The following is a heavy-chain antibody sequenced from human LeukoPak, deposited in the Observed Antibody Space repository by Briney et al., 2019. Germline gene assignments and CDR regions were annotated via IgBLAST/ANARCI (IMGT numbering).Heavy chain of an antibody. CDR3: ARDRRDGYNKGFDY. D-gene: IGHD5-24*01. J-gene: IGHJ4*02. CDR2: MNPNSANT. CDR1: GYTFTNYD. V-gene: IGHV1-8*03. Sequence: ASVKVSCKASGYTFTNYDINWVRQATGQGLEWMGWMNPNSANTGYSQKFQGRVTFTRDTSISTAYMELSSLRSEDTAVYYCARDRRDGYNKGFDYWGQGTLVTVSS.